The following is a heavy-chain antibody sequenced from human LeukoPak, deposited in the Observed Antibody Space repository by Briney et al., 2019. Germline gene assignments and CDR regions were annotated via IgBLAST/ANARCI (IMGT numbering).Heavy chain of an antibody. J-gene: IGHJ6*02. CDR3: ARAGRLTTDYYYGMDV. D-gene: IGHD3-16*01. CDR1: GGSISSYY. CDR2: IYTSGST. V-gene: IGHV4-4*07. Sequence: SETLSLTCTVSGGSISSYYWSWIRQPAGKGLEWIGRIYTSGSTNYNPSLKSRITMSVDTSKNQFSLKLSSVTAADTAVYYCARAGRLTTDYYYGMDVWGQGTTVTVSS.